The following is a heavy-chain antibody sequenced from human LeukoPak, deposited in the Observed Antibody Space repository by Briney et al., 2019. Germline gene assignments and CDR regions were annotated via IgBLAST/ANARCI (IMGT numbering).Heavy chain of an antibody. CDR3: ARHEYSSGWYWDVMGERNWFDP. Sequence: PSETLSLTCTVSGGSISSSSYYWGWIRQPPGKGLEWIGSIYYSGSTYYNPSLKSRVTISVDTSKNQFSLKLSSVTAADTAVYYCARHEYSSGWYWDVMGERNWFDPWGQGTLVTVSS. CDR1: GGSISSSSYY. D-gene: IGHD6-19*01. V-gene: IGHV4-39*01. J-gene: IGHJ5*02. CDR2: IYYSGST.